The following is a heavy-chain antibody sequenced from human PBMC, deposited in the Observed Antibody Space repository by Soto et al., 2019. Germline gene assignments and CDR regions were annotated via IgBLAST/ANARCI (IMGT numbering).Heavy chain of an antibody. CDR2: VRTYAYGETT. J-gene: IGHJ4*02. V-gene: IGHV3-49*03. Sequence: GGSLRLSCTTSGFTFGDYAMSWFRQTPGKGLEWVGFVRTYAYGETTEYAASVKGRFTVGRDNSRSTAYLHMSSLKTEDTGVYFCSRDCPCGLGYCTNGACFLNDFWGQGTLVTVSS. CDR3: SRDCPCGLGYCTNGACFLNDF. CDR1: GFTFGDYA. D-gene: IGHD2-8*01.